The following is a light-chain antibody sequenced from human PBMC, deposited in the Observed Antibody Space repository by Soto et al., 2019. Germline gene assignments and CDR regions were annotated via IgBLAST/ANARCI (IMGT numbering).Light chain of an antibody. CDR1: QSVSSY. Sequence: IVLTQSPATLSLSPGERATLPCRASQSVSSYSAWYQQKPCQAPGLLIYDASNRATGIPARFSGSGSGTDFTHTIRSLEPEDFAVYYCQQRSNWPPKVTLGQGTDWR. CDR2: DAS. V-gene: IGKV3-11*01. J-gene: IGKJ5*01. CDR3: QQRSNWPPKVT.